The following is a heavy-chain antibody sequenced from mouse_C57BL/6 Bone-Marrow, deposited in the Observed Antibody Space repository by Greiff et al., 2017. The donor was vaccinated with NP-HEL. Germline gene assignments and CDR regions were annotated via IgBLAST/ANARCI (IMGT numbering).Heavy chain of an antibody. J-gene: IGHJ3*01. V-gene: IGHV5-4*01. CDR1: GFTFSSYA. CDR3: ARDLPAWFAY. Sequence: DVQLVESGGGLVKPGGSLKLSCAASGFTFSSYAMSWVRQTPEKRLEWVATISDGGSYTYYPDNVKGRFTISRDNAKNNLYLQMSHLKSEDTAMYYCARDLPAWFAYWGQGTLVTVSA. CDR2: ISDGGSYT.